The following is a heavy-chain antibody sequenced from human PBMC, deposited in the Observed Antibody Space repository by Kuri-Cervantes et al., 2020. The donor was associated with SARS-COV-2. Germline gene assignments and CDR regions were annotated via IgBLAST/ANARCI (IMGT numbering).Heavy chain of an antibody. V-gene: IGHV1-2*02. Sequence: ASVKVSCKASGYIFTGHYMHWVRQAPGQGLEWMGWMNPNSGTTKYAQKFQGRVTMTRDTSMSTAYMELSSLESDDTAIYYCARQLGDGIRYYFDHWGQGALVTVSS. J-gene: IGHJ4*02. CDR2: MNPNSGTT. CDR3: ARQLGDGIRYYFDH. D-gene: IGHD1-1*01. CDR1: GYIFTGHY.